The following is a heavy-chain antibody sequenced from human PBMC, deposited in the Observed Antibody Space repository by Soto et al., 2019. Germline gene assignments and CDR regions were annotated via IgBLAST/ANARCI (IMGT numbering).Heavy chain of an antibody. CDR2: IWYDGSNK. D-gene: IGHD6-13*01. CDR3: ARDLSRFVIAALVY. CDR1: GFTFSSYG. Sequence: QVQLVESGGGVVQPGRSLRLSCAASGFTFSSYGMHWVRQAPGKGLEWVAVIWYDGSNKYYADSVKGRFTISRDNSKNTLYLQMNSLRAEDTAVYYCARDLSRFVIAALVYWGQGTLVTVSS. J-gene: IGHJ4*02. V-gene: IGHV3-33*01.